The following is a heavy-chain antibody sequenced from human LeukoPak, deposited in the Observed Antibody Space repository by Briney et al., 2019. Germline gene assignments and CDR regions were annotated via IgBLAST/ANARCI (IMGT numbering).Heavy chain of an antibody. V-gene: IGHV1-69*05. CDR3: ARTRIVGATTGIDY. CDR1: GGTFSSYA. CDR2: IIPIFGTA. J-gene: IGHJ4*02. Sequence: ASVKVSCKASGGTFSSYAISWVRQAPGQGLEWMGRIIPIFGTANYAQKFQGRVTITTDESTSTAYMELSSLRSEDTAVYYCARTRIVGATTGIDYWGQGTLVTVSS. D-gene: IGHD1-26*01.